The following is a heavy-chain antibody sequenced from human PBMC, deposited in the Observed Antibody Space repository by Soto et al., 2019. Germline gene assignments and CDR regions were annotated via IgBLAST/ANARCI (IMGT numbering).Heavy chain of an antibody. CDR3: ARDLYGGSSRFDY. J-gene: IGHJ4*02. D-gene: IGHD2-15*01. Sequence: QVQLVESGGGAVQPGRSLRLSCAASGFTFSNNGIHWVRQAPGKGLEWVAVISSDGLNKYYADSVKGRFTISRDNSKNTRLLQMNILRVEDTAVYYCARDLYGGSSRFDYWGQGTLVTVSS. V-gene: IGHV3-30*03. CDR1: GFTFSNNG. CDR2: ISSDGLNK.